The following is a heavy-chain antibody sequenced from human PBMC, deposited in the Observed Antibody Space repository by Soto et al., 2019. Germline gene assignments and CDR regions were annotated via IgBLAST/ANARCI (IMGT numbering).Heavy chain of an antibody. CDR2: IRGETNGGTA. J-gene: IGHJ4*02. Sequence: GGSLRLSCTGSGFNFANYALTWVRQAPGKGLEWVGFIRGETNGGTADYAASLKGRITTSRDDSKSIAYLEINSLQTEDTAVYYCTRYYYESSGYYVYWGQGTLVTVSS. V-gene: IGHV3-49*04. CDR1: GFNFANYA. CDR3: TRYYYESSGYYVY. D-gene: IGHD3-22*01.